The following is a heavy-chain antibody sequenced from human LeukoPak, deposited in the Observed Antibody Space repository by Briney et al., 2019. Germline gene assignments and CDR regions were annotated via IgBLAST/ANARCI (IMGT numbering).Heavy chain of an antibody. V-gene: IGHV3-49*04. CDR1: GFTFGDYA. CDR2: IRSKAYGGTT. D-gene: IGHD2-15*01. Sequence: GGSLRLSCTASGFTFGDYAMSWVRQAPGKGLEWVGFIRSKAYGGTTEYAASVKGRFTISRDDSKSIAYLQMNSLKTEDTAVYYCTRLGCSGGSCYYYYYYMDVWGKGTTVTISS. CDR3: TRLGCSGGSCYYYYYYMDV. J-gene: IGHJ6*03.